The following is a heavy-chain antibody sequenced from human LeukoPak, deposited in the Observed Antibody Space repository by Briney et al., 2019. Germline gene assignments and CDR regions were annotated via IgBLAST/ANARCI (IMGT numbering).Heavy chain of an antibody. CDR2: INHSGST. CDR3: ARDRQMARPGRRGVAYYFDY. V-gene: IGHV4-34*01. CDR1: GGSFSGYY. D-gene: IGHD5-24*01. J-gene: IGHJ4*02. Sequence: PSETLSLTCAVYGGSFSGYYWSWIRQPPGKGLEWIGEINHSGSTNYNPSLKSRVTISVDTSKNQFSLKLSSVTAADTAVYYCARDRQMARPGRRGVAYYFDYWGQGTLVTVSS.